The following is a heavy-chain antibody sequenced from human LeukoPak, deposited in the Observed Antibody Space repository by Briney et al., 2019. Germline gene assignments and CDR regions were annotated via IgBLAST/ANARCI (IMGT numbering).Heavy chain of an antibody. V-gene: IGHV1-8*01. D-gene: IGHD6-13*01. J-gene: IGHJ6*02. CDR2: MNPNSGNT. CDR1: GYTFTSYD. Sequence: ASVKVSCKASGYTFTSYDINWVRQATGQGLEWMGWMNPNSGNTGYAQKFQGRVTMTRNTSISTAYMELSSLRSEDTAVYYCARGAAAGPTDGMDVWGQGTTVTVSS. CDR3: ARGAAAGPTDGMDV.